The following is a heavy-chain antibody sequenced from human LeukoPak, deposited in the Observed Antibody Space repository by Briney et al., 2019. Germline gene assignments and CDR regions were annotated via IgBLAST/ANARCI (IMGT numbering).Heavy chain of an antibody. V-gene: IGHV1-69*06. CDR3: ARDRDSSGYYEGFDY. CDR2: IIPIFGTA. Sequence: SVKVSCKASGGTFSSYAISWVRQAPGQGLEWMGGIIPIFGTANYAQKFQGRVTITADKSTSTAYMELSSLRSEDTAVYYCARDRDSSGYYEGFDYWGQGTLVTVSS. J-gene: IGHJ4*02. CDR1: GGTFSSYA. D-gene: IGHD3-22*01.